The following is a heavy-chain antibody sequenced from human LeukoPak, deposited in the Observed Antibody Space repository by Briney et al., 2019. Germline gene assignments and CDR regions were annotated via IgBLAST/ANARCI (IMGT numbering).Heavy chain of an antibody. V-gene: IGHV3-74*01. J-gene: IGHJ4*02. CDR3: ALLSEIDY. CDR2: INSDGSST. Sequence: PGGSLRLSCAASGLTLSSYWMHWVRQAPGKGLVWVSRINSDGSSTSYADSVKGRFTISRDHAKNTLHLQMNSLRAEDTAVYYCALLSEIDYWGQGTLVTVSS. D-gene: IGHD3-16*02. CDR1: GLTLSSYW.